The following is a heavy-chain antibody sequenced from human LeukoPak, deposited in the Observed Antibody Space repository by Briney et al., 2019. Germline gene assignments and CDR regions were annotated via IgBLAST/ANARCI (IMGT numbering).Heavy chain of an antibody. CDR3: ARGHYMYGCDP. J-gene: IGHJ5*02. CDR2: INPNSGGT. CDR1: GYTFTGYY. Sequence: ASVKVSCKASGYTFTGYYMHWVRQAPGQGLEWMGWINPNSGGTNYAQNFQGRVTMTGDTSISTAYMELSRLRSDDTAVYYCARGHYMYGCDPWGQGTLVTVSS. D-gene: IGHD2-8*01. V-gene: IGHV1-2*02.